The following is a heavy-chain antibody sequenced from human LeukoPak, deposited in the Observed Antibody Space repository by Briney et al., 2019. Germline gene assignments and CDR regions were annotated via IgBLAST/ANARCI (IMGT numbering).Heavy chain of an antibody. Sequence: GESLRISCKGSGYSFTNYWISWVRQMPGKGLEWMGRIDPTDSYTNYSPSFQGHVTVSVDKSISTAYLQWSSLKASDTAMYYCARHHPTMVILTGAFDSWGQGTLVTVSS. CDR2: IDPTDSYT. CDR1: GYSFTNYW. V-gene: IGHV5-10-1*01. CDR3: ARHHPTMVILTGAFDS. D-gene: IGHD3-10*01. J-gene: IGHJ3*02.